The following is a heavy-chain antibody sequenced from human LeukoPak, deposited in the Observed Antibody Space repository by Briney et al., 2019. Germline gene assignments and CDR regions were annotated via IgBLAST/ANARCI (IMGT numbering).Heavy chain of an antibody. J-gene: IGHJ5*02. D-gene: IGHD2-2*01. Sequence: GGSLRLSCAASGFTFSSYAMSWVRQAPGKGLEWVSAISGSGGSTYYADSVKGRFTISRDNSKNTLYLQMNSLRAEDTAVYYCAKGSSTSLRPPQDWFDPWGQGTLVTVPS. CDR1: GFTFSSYA. CDR2: ISGSGGST. CDR3: AKGSSTSLRPPQDWFDP. V-gene: IGHV3-23*01.